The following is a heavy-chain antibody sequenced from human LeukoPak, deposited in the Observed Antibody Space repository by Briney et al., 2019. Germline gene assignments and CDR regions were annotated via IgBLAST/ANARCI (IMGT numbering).Heavy chain of an antibody. CDR2: ISGSGGST. J-gene: IGHJ4*02. V-gene: IGHV3-23*01. CDR3: AKLGDSSCFLDY. D-gene: IGHD3-22*01. CDR1: GFTFSSYA. Sequence: GGSLRLSCAASGFTFSSYAMSWVRQAPGKGLEWVSTISGSGGSTYYADSVKGRFTISRDNSKITLYLQMNSLRAEDTAVYYCAKLGDSSCFLDYWGQGTLVTLPS.